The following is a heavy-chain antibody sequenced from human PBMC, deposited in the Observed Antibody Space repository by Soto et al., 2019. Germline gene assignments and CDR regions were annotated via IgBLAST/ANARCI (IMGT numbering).Heavy chain of an antibody. CDR3: ARGAGMDYVKDV. CDR1: GFTFSSYS. Sequence: GGSLRLSCAAYGFTFSSYSMNWVRQAPGKGLEWVSSISSSSSYIYYADSVKGRFTISRDNAKNSLYLQMNSLRAEDTAVYYCARGAGMDYVKDVSGQASPLTFSS. J-gene: IGHJ6*02. D-gene: IGHD6-13*01. CDR2: ISSSSSYI. V-gene: IGHV3-21*01.